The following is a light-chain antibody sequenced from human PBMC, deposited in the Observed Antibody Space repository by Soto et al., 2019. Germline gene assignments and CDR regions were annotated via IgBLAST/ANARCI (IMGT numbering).Light chain of an antibody. V-gene: IGKV1-5*02. J-gene: IGKJ1*01. CDR1: QSISSW. CDR3: QQYNSYS. CDR2: HAS. Sequence: DIQMTQSPSTLSASLGDRVTIICRASQSISSWLAWYQQKPGKAPKLLIYHASNLQSGVPSRFSGSGSGTEFTLTISSLQPDDFATYYCQQYNSYSFGQGTKVDI.